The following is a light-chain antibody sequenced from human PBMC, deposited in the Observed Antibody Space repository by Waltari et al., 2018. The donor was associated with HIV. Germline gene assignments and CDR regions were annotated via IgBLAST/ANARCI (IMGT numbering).Light chain of an antibody. V-gene: IGKV1-5*03. Sequence: DIQMTQSPSTLSASVGDRVTITCRASQNIRGLLAWYQQKPGKAPKSLIYQASILESGVPSRFSGSSSGTEFTLTISSLQPDDSAIYYCHQYISYPYTFGQGIKLEIK. CDR3: HQYISYPYT. CDR1: QNIRGL. J-gene: IGKJ2*01. CDR2: QAS.